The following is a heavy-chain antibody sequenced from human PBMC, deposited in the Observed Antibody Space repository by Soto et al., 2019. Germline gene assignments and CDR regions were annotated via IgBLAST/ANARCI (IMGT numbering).Heavy chain of an antibody. Sequence: GASVKVSCKASGGTFSSYAISWVRQAPGQGLEWMGGIIPIFGTANYAQKFQGRVTITADESTSTAYMELSSLRSEDTAVYYCASGAYYYGSGSFGRAFDIWGQGTMVTVSS. CDR2: IIPIFGTA. J-gene: IGHJ3*02. CDR3: ASGAYYYGSGSFGRAFDI. CDR1: GGTFSSYA. D-gene: IGHD3-10*01. V-gene: IGHV1-69*13.